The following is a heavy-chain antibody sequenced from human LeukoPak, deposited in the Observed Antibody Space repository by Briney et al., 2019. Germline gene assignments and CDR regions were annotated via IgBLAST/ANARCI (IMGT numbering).Heavy chain of an antibody. J-gene: IGHJ4*02. CDR2: ISSSSSTI. D-gene: IGHD2-2*02. V-gene: IGHV3-48*01. CDR1: GFTFSSYG. Sequence: GGSLRLSCAASGFTFSSYGMTWVRQAPGKGLEWVSYISSSSSTIYYADSVKGRFTISRDNAKNSLYLQLNSLRAEDTAVYYCASKIGYCSSTSCYRDYWGQGTLVTVSS. CDR3: ASKIGYCSSTSCYRDY.